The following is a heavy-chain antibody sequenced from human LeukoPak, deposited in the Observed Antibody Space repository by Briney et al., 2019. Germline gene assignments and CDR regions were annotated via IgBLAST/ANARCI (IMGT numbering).Heavy chain of an antibody. Sequence: GSLRLCCAASGFSFSAYYMSWIRQAPGEGLELISYISTSDDTISYADSVKGRFTISRDNAENSLYLQMNSRRAEDTAVYYCAGGYGSGSFSAWGQGTLVTVSS. D-gene: IGHD3-10*01. CDR1: GFSFSAYY. CDR2: ISTSDDTI. V-gene: IGHV3-11*01. J-gene: IGHJ5*02. CDR3: AGGYGSGSFSA.